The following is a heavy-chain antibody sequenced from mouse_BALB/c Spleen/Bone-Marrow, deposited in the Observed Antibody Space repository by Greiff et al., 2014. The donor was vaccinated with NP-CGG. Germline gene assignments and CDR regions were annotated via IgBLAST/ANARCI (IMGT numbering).Heavy chain of an antibody. CDR2: IDPSDSET. CDR3: ASPSDGNPFAY. D-gene: IGHD2-1*01. V-gene: IGHV1S127*01. J-gene: IGHJ3*01. Sequence: QVQLQQSGPQLVRPGASVKISCKASGYSFTSYWMHWVKQRPGQGLEWIGMIDPSDSETRLNQKFKDKATLTVDKSSSTAYMQRSSPTSEDAAVDYCASPSDGNPFAYWGQGTLVTVSA. CDR1: GYSFTSYW.